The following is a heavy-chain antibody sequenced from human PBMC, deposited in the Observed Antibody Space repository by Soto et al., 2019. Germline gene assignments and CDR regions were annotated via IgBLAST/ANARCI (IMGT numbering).Heavy chain of an antibody. CDR1: GFTFSTYG. J-gene: IGHJ4*02. Sequence: QVQLVECGGGVVQPGRSLRLSCAASGFTFSTYGMHWVRQAPGKGLEWVAVISYDGNNKYYADSVKGRFTISRDNSKNTLYLQMSSLRAEDTAVYYCAKSVYNWNDGFFDYWGQGTLVTVSS. CDR2: ISYDGNNK. V-gene: IGHV3-30*18. D-gene: IGHD1-1*01. CDR3: AKSVYNWNDGFFDY.